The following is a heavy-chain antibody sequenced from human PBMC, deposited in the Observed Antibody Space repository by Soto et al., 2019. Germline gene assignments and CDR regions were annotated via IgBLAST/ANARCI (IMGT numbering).Heavy chain of an antibody. Sequence: PGGSLRLSCAASGFTFSSYAMSWVRQAPGKGLEWVSAISGSGGSTYYADSVKGRFTFSRDNSKNTLYLQMNSLRAEDTAVYYCAKSDSYYYDSSGYSDYWGQGTLVTVSS. CDR3: AKSDSYYYDSSGYSDY. CDR2: ISGSGGST. CDR1: GFTFSSYA. J-gene: IGHJ4*02. D-gene: IGHD3-22*01. V-gene: IGHV3-23*01.